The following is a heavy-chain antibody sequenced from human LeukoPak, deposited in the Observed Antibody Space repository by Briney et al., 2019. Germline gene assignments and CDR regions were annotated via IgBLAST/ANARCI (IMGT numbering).Heavy chain of an antibody. V-gene: IGHV3-30-3*01. D-gene: IGHD1-26*01. CDR2: ISYDGSNK. Sequence: GGSLRLSCAASGFTFSSYAMHWVRQAPGKGLEWVAVISYDGSNKYYADSVKGRFTISRDNSKNMLYLQMNSLRDEDTAVYYCARGGSGSYFGYWGQGTLVIVSS. CDR1: GFTFSSYA. J-gene: IGHJ4*02. CDR3: ARGGSGSYFGY.